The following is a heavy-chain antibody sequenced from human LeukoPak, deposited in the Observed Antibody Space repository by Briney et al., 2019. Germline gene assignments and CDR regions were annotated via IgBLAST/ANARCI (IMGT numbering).Heavy chain of an antibody. CDR1: GGSISSYY. D-gene: IGHD3-22*01. J-gene: IGHJ4*02. CDR2: IYTSGST. CDR3: ARDNYYDTSGYHL. V-gene: IGHV4-4*07. Sequence: SETLSLTCTVSGGSISSYYWSWTRQPAGKGLEWIGRIYTSGSTNYNPSLKSRVTMSVDTSKNQFSLKLRSVTAADTAVYYCARDNYYDTSGYHLWGQGTLVTVSS.